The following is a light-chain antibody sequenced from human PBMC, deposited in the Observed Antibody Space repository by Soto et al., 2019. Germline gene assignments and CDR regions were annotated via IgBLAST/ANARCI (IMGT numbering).Light chain of an antibody. J-gene: IGKJ5*01. Sequence: EIVWTQSPAILSLSPGERATLSCWASQSVDSYLVWDHQKPGPAPRLLSFGTSNRATGIPARFTGSGSGTDFTLTINSLEPEDFAVYYCQQRDSWPITFGPGTRLEI. CDR2: GTS. CDR1: QSVDSY. V-gene: IGKV3-11*01. CDR3: QQRDSWPIT.